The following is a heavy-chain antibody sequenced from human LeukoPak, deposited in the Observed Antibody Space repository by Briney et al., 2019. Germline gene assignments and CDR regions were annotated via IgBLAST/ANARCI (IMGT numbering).Heavy chain of an antibody. CDR1: SGSVNSGSYY. Sequence: SETLSLTCTVSSGSVNSGSYYWNWIRQPPEKGLEWIGYIYYSGSTNYNPSLKSRVTISLDTAKNQLSLKLSSVTAADTAVYYCARRAGYTSSWYEYWGQGTLVTVSS. D-gene: IGHD6-13*01. V-gene: IGHV4-61*01. CDR2: IYYSGST. CDR3: ARRAGYTSSWYEY. J-gene: IGHJ4*02.